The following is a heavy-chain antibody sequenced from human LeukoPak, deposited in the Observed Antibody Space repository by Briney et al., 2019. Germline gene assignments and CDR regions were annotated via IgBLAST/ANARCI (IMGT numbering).Heavy chain of an antibody. CDR1: GGTFSSYA. V-gene: IGHV1-69*04. Sequence: SVKVSCKASGGTFSSYAISWVRQAPGQGLGWMGRIIPILGIANYAQKFQGRVTITADKSTSTAYMELSSLRSEDTAVYYCARVSAAGENNDAFDIWGQGTMVTVSS. CDR3: ARVSAAGENNDAFDI. CDR2: IIPILGIA. J-gene: IGHJ3*02. D-gene: IGHD6-13*01.